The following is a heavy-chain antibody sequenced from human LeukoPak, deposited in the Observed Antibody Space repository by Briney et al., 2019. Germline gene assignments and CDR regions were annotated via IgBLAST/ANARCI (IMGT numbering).Heavy chain of an antibody. Sequence: RPSETLSLTCTVSGYSISSGYYWGWIRQPPGKGLEWIGSIYHSGSTYYNPSLKSRVTISVDTSKNQVSLKLSSVTAADTAVYYCARALTYCSTVSCTYFDYWGQGTLVTVSS. J-gene: IGHJ4*02. CDR1: GYSISSGYY. CDR3: ARALTYCSTVSCTYFDY. D-gene: IGHD2-15*01. CDR2: IYHSGST. V-gene: IGHV4-38-2*02.